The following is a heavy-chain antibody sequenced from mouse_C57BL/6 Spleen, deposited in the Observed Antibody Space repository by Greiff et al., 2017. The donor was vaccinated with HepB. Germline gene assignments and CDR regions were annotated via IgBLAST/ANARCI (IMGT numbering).Heavy chain of an antibody. CDR2: IDPSDSET. D-gene: IGHD2-1*01. CDR3: ARGASIYYGNNFDY. V-gene: IGHV1-52*01. J-gene: IGHJ2*01. CDR1: GYTFTSYW. Sequence: QVQLQQPGAELVRPGSSVKLSCKASGYTFTSYWMHWVKQRPIQGLEWIGNIDPSDSETHYNQKFKDKATLTVDKSSSTAYMQLSSLTSEDSAVYYCARGASIYYGNNFDYWGQGTTLTVSS.